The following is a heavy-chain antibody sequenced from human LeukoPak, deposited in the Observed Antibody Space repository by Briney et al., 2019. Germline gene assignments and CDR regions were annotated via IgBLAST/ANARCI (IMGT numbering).Heavy chain of an antibody. V-gene: IGHV3-21*01. D-gene: IGHD6-13*01. CDR1: GFTFSSYS. J-gene: IGHJ4*02. CDR3: ARERMDSSSWYFDY. CDR2: ISSGSSYI. Sequence: GGSLRLSCAASGFTFSSYSMNWVRQAPGKGLEWVSSISSGSSYIYYADSVKGRFTISRDNAKNSLYLQMNSLRAEDTAVYYCARERMDSSSWYFDYWGQGTLVTVSS.